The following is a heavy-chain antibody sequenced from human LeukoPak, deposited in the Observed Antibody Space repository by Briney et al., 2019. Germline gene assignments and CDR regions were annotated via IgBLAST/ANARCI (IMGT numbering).Heavy chain of an antibody. CDR2: NNPNSGGT. CDR3: AREAGVVVPAATHYYYYYYMDV. D-gene: IGHD2-2*01. Sequence: ASVKVSCKASGYTFTGYYMHWVRQAPGQGLEWMGWNNPNSGGTNYAQKLQGRVTMTTDTSTSTAYMELRSLRSDDTAVYYCAREAGVVVPAATHYYYYYYMDVWGKGTTVTVSS. J-gene: IGHJ6*03. V-gene: IGHV1-2*02. CDR1: GYTFTGYY.